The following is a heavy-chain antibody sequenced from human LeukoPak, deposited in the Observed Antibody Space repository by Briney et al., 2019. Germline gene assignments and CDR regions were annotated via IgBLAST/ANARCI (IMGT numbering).Heavy chain of an antibody. Sequence: SETLSLTCTVSGGSISSSSYYWGWIRQPPGKGLEWIGTIYYSGSTYYNPSLKSRVTISVDTSKNQFSLKLSSVTAADTAVYYCARPVPSRLGWFDPWGQGTLVTVSS. CDR2: IYYSGST. D-gene: IGHD1-1*01. J-gene: IGHJ5*02. CDR3: ARPVPSRLGWFDP. CDR1: GGSISSSSYY. V-gene: IGHV4-39*01.